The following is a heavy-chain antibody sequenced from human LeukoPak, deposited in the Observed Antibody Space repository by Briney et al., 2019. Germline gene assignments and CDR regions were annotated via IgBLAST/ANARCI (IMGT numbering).Heavy chain of an antibody. Sequence: SETLSLTCTVSGGSISSSSYYWGWIRQPPGKGLEWIGSIYYSGSTYYNPSLKSRVTISVDTSKNQFSLKLSSVTAADTAVYYCAREKSDFWSGYYRGYFDYWGQGTLVTVSS. V-gene: IGHV4-39*07. D-gene: IGHD3-3*01. CDR3: AREKSDFWSGYYRGYFDY. J-gene: IGHJ4*02. CDR2: IYYSGST. CDR1: GGSISSSSYY.